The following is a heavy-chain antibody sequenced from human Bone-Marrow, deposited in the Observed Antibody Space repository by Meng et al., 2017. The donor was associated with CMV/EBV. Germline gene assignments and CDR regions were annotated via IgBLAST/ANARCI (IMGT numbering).Heavy chain of an antibody. Sequence: ASVKVSCKASGYTFTGYYMHWVRQATGQGLDWMGWINPNSGGTNYAQKFQGRVTMTRDTSISIAYMELSRLRSDDTAVYYCARDPDGSNWFDPRGQGTLVTVSS. V-gene: IGHV1-2*02. CDR3: ARDPDGSNWFDP. D-gene: IGHD1-26*01. J-gene: IGHJ5*02. CDR2: INPNSGGT. CDR1: GYTFTGYY.